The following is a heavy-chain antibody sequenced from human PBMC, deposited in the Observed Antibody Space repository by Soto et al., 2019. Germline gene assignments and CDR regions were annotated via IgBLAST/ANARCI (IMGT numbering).Heavy chain of an antibody. CDR2: TYYRSKWYN. D-gene: IGHD6-13*01. CDR1: GDSVSSNSAA. J-gene: IGHJ5*02. Sequence: AISGDSVSSNSAAWNWIRQSPSRGLEWLGRTYYRSKWYNDYAVSVKSRITINPDTSKNQFSLQLNSVTPEDTAVYYCARGAKIAAAGTVVSGWFDPWGQGTLVTVSS. CDR3: ARGAKIAAAGTVVSGWFDP. V-gene: IGHV6-1*01.